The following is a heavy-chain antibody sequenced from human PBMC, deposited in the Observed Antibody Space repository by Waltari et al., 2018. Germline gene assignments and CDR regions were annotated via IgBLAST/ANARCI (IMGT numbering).Heavy chain of an antibody. J-gene: IGHJ5*02. D-gene: IGHD2-8*01. V-gene: IGHV4-31*03. Sequence: QVQLQESGPGLVKPSQTLSLTCTVSGGSISSGGYYWSWIRQHPGKGLEWIGYIYHSGSTYYNPALKRRVTISVDRSKNQFSLKLSSVTAADTAVYYCARVSIVLMVYAECWFDPWGQGTLVTVSS. CDR1: GGSISSGGYY. CDR3: ARVSIVLMVYAECWFDP. CDR2: IYHSGST.